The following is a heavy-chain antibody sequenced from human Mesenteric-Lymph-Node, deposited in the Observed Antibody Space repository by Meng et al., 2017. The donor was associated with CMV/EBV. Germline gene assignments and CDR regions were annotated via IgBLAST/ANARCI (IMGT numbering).Heavy chain of an antibody. V-gene: IGHV1-18*01. CDR1: GYTFTSYG. CDR3: ARGFSIGWSNVLRFLEWADGMDV. Sequence: ASVKVSCKASGYTFTSYGISWVRQAPGQGLEWMGWISAYNGNTNYAQKLQGRVTMTTDTSTSTAYMELRSLRSDDTAVYYCARGFSIGWSNVLRFLEWADGMDVWGQGTTVTVSS. D-gene: IGHD3-3*01. CDR2: ISAYNGNT. J-gene: IGHJ6*02.